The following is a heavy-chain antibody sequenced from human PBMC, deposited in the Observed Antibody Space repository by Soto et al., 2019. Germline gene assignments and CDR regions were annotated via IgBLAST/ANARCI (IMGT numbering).Heavy chain of an antibody. Sequence: TASGFRLEVYALSWFRKEPGKGLEWVGFIRSKDYGGTTENAASVKGRFTFSRDDSKSIAYLQMNSLKTEDTAVYYCTRARLGYCSGGSCYSSDYYYYMDVWGKGTTVTVSS. CDR2: IRSKDYGGTT. J-gene: IGHJ6*03. V-gene: IGHV3-49*03. CDR3: TRARLGYCSGGSCYSSDYYYYMDV. D-gene: IGHD2-15*01. CDR1: GFRLEVYA.